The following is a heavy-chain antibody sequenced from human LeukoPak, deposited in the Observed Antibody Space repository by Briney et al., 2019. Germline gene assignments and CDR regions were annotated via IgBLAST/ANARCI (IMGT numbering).Heavy chain of an antibody. CDR3: AKDGHWQQLAFDY. D-gene: IGHD6-13*01. CDR2: IKQDESEI. V-gene: IGHV3-7*01. CDR1: GFTLSTYW. J-gene: IGHJ4*02. Sequence: GGSLRLSCAASGFTLSTYWMSWVRQAPGKGLEWVANIKQDESEIYYADSVKGRFTISRDNSKNTLYLQMNSLRAEDTAVYYCAKDGHWQQLAFDYWGQGTLVTVS.